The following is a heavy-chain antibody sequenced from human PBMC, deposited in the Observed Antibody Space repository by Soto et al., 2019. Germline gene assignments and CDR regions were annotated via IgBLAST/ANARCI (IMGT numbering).Heavy chain of an antibody. CDR3: AKKDPSRIISDS. D-gene: IGHD3-10*01. J-gene: IGHJ4*02. Sequence: PGGSLRLSCAASGFTFIGYAMTWVRQGPGSGLEWVSGISGGATRTYYADSVKGRFTISRDNSKNTLYLQMNSLRAEDTAVYYCAKKDPSRIISDSWGQGTLVTVSS. CDR2: ISGGATRT. CDR1: GFTFIGYA. V-gene: IGHV3-23*01.